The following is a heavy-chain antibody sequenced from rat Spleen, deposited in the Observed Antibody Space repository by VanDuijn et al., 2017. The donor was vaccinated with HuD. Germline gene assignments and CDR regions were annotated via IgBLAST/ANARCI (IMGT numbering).Heavy chain of an antibody. J-gene: IGHJ2*01. V-gene: IGHV2-65*01. D-gene: IGHD1-1*01. CDR1: GFSLTSYY. CDR3: ARLSYYYSGLDY. Sequence: QVQLKETGPGLVRPTQTLSITCTVSGFSLTSYYIQWVRQTPGKGLEWMGFIRSGGSTDYNSEFKSRLSISRDTSKNQVFLKMNSLKTEDTGVYYCARLSYYYSGLDYWGQGVMVTVSS. CDR2: IRSGGST.